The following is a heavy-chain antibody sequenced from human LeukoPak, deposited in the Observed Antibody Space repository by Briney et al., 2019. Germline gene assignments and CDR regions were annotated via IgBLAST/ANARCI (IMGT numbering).Heavy chain of an antibody. V-gene: IGHV4-59*01. CDR3: AKNFLVGSGSPFKADATY. CDR1: GGSISSYY. J-gene: IGHJ4*02. CDR2: IYYSGST. D-gene: IGHD3-10*01. Sequence: ASETLSLTCTVSGGSISSYYWSWIRQPPGKGLEWIGYIYYSGSTNYNPSLKSRVTISVDTSKNQFSLKLSSVTAADTAVYYCAKNFLVGSGSPFKADATYWGQGTLVTVSS.